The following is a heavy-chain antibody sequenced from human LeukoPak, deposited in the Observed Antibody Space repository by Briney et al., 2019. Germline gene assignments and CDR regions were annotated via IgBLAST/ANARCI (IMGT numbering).Heavy chain of an antibody. D-gene: IGHD2-15*01. V-gene: IGHV3-23*01. CDR2: TSGSGGST. CDR1: GFTFSSYA. Sequence: GGSLRLSCAASGFTFSSYAMSWVRQAPGKGLEWVSGTSGSGGSTYYAGSVKGRLTISRDNSRNTLYLQMNSLRVEDTAVYYCAKNGGSQCYSHLDSWGQGTLVTVSS. CDR3: AKNGGSQCYSHLDS. J-gene: IGHJ4*02.